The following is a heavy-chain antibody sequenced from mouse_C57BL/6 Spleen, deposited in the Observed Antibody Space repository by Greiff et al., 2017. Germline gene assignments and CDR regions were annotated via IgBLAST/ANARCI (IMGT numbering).Heavy chain of an antibody. CDR3: ARDRTRGYYFDY. V-gene: IGHV5-16*01. D-gene: IGHD3-3*01. CDR2: INYDGSST. CDR1: GFTFSDYY. Sequence: EVKLVESGGDLVKPGGSLKLSCAASGFTFSDYYMAWVRQVPEKGLEWVANINYDGSSTYYLDSLKSRFIISRDNAKNILYLQMSSLKSEDTATYYCARDRTRGYYFDYWGQGTTLTVSS. J-gene: IGHJ2*01.